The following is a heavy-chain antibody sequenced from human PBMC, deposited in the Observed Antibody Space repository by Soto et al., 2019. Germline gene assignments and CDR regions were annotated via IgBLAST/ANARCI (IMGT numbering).Heavy chain of an antibody. CDR1: GFSLSLSGVG. Sequence: QITLKESGPTLVKPTQTLTLTCTFSGFSLSLSGVGVGWIRQPPGKALEWLALIYWNDDTRYSPSLKSRLTITKDTSKNQVVLTMTNMDPVDTATYYCAHWYYYDSSGHSTFDYWGQGTLVTVSS. CDR3: AHWYYYDSSGHSTFDY. J-gene: IGHJ4*02. D-gene: IGHD3-22*01. V-gene: IGHV2-5*01. CDR2: IYWNDDT.